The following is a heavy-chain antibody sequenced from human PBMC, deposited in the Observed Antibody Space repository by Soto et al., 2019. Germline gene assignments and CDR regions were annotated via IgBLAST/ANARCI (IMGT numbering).Heavy chain of an antibody. J-gene: IGHJ6*02. CDR1: GYTFTSYY. CDR2: INPSGGST. V-gene: IGHV1-46*01. CDR3: AREHVVVVAATTFVNYYYGMDV. Sequence: ASVKVSCKASGYTFTSYYMHWVRQAPGQGLEWMGIINPSGGSTSYAQKFQGRVTMTRDTSTSTVYMELSSLRSEDTAVYYCAREHVVVVAATTFVNYYYGMDVWGQGTTVTVS. D-gene: IGHD2-15*01.